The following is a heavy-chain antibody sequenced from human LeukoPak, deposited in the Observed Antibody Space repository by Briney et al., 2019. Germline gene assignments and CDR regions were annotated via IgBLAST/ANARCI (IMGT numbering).Heavy chain of an antibody. V-gene: IGHV1-69*04. J-gene: IGHJ4*02. CDR3: ARGRGYYDSSGYYFFDY. D-gene: IGHD3-22*01. CDR2: IIPILGIA. Sequence: SVKVSCKASGGTFSSYAISWVRQAPGQGLEWMGRIIPILGIANYAQKFQGRVTITADKSTSTAYMELSSLRSEDTAVYYCARGRGYYDSSGYYFFDYWGQGTLVTVSS. CDR1: GGTFSSYA.